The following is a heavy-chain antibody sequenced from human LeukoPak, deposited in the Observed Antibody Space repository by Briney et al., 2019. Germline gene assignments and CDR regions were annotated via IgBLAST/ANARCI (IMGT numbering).Heavy chain of an antibody. CDR1: GGSISSSSYY. D-gene: IGHD1-26*01. Sequence: SETLSLTCTVSGGSISSSSYYWGWIRQPPGKGLEWIGSIHYSGSTNYNPSLKSRVTISVDTSKNQFSLKLSSVTAADTAVYYCARVRGSSGSYEYYHYMDVWGKGTTVTISS. V-gene: IGHV4-39*07. CDR3: ARVRGSSGSYEYYHYMDV. CDR2: IHYSGST. J-gene: IGHJ6*03.